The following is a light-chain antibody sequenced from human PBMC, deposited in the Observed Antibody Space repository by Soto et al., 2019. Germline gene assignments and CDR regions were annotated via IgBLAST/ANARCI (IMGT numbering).Light chain of an antibody. V-gene: IGKV1-5*03. J-gene: IGKJ1*01. CDR3: QHYNDYTWT. Sequence: DIHMTQSPSTLSASVGDRVTITCRASQSISIWLAWYQQKPGRAPNLLIYGTSSLDSGVPSRFSGSGCGTEFTLTISSLQPDDFATYYCQHYNDYTWTFGQGTKVEIK. CDR1: QSISIW. CDR2: GTS.